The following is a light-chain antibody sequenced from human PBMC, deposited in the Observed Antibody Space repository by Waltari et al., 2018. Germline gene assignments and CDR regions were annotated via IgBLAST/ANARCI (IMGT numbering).Light chain of an antibody. CDR2: RNN. J-gene: IGLJ3*02. CDR3: AAWDDSRSGPV. V-gene: IGLV1-47*01. Sequence: QSVLTQPPSASGTPGQRVTISCSGSSSNIGSNFVYWYQQLPGTAPKLLISRNNQRPSGVPDRFSGSKSGTSAALAISRLRSEDEADYYCAAWDDSRSGPVFGGGTKLTVL. CDR1: SSNIGSNF.